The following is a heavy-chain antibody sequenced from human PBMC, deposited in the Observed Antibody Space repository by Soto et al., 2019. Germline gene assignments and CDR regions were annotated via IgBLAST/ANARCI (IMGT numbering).Heavy chain of an antibody. CDR3: ARDWGQQWLAYGLDV. CDR2: ISTYNGHT. V-gene: IGHV1-18*01. D-gene: IGHD6-19*01. CDR1: GYTFTNYG. J-gene: IGHJ6*02. Sequence: QVQLVQSGAEVKKLGASVKVSCKASGYTFTNYGISWVRQAPGQGLEWMGWISTYNGHTTSAHQLKGRLTITTDTATSTVSMELRSFRSDDAAMYFCARDWGQQWLAYGLDVWGQGTTVTVSS.